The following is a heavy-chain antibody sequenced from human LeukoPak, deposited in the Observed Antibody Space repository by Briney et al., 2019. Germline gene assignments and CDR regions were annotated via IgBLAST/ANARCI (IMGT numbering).Heavy chain of an antibody. CDR3: ARDRSYDFWSGYSTPDY. CDR2: IWYDGSNK. D-gene: IGHD3-3*01. CDR1: GFTFSSYG. J-gene: IGHJ4*02. Sequence: GGSLRLSCAASGFTFSSYGMHWVRQAPGKGLEWVAVIWYDGSNKYYADSVKGRFTISRDNSRNTLDLQMNSLRAEDTAVYYCARDRSYDFWSGYSTPDYWGQGTLVTVSS. V-gene: IGHV3-33*01.